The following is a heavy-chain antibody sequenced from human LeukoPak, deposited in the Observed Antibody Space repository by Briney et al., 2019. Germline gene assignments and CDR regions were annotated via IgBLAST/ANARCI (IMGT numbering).Heavy chain of an antibody. Sequence: GGSLRLSCAVSGFTFSSYAMHWVRQAPGKGLEWVAVISYDGSNKYYADSVKGRFTISRDNSKNTLYLQMNSLRAEDTAVYYCARGAGPGYYYYYMDVWGKGTTVTVSS. J-gene: IGHJ6*03. V-gene: IGHV3-30*01. CDR3: ARGAGPGYYYYYMDV. CDR2: ISYDGSNK. D-gene: IGHD1-26*01. CDR1: GFTFSSYA.